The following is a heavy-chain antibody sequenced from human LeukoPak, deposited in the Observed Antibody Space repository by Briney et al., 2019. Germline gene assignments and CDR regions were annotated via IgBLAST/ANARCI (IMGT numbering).Heavy chain of an antibody. CDR1: GGSFSGYY. Sequence: SETLSLTCAVYGGSFSGYYWSWIRQPPGKGLEWIGEINHSGSTNYNPSLKSRVTISVDTSKNQFSLKLSSVTAADTAVYYCARGGYSGYDFLSVAFDIWGQGTMVTVSS. V-gene: IGHV4-34*01. CDR3: ARGGYSGYDFLSVAFDI. J-gene: IGHJ3*02. CDR2: INHSGST. D-gene: IGHD5-12*01.